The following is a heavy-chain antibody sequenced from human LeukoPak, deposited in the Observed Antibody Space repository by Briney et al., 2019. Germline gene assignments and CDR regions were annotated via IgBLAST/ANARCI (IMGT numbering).Heavy chain of an antibody. Sequence: KPSETLSLTCTVSGGSISSSSYYWGWIRQPPGKGLEWIGSIYYSGSTYYNPSLKSRVTTSVDTSKNQFSLKLSSVTAADTAVYYCARRVGSSWSMRWFDPWGQGTLVTVSS. CDR2: IYYSGST. CDR1: GGSISSSSYY. J-gene: IGHJ5*02. CDR3: ARRVGSSWSMRWFDP. D-gene: IGHD6-13*01. V-gene: IGHV4-39*01.